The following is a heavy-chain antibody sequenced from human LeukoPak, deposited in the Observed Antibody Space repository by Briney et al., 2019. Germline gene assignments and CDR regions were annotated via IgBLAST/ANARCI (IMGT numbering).Heavy chain of an antibody. V-gene: IGHV3-21*01. J-gene: IGHJ4*02. Sequence: GGSLRLSCAASGFTFSSYSMNWVRQAPGKGLEWVSSISSSSSCIYYADSVKGRFTISRDNAKNSLYLQMNSPRAEDTAVYYCARGGRYSGYDLDYWGQGTLVTVSS. CDR1: GFTFSSYS. CDR3: ARGGRYSGYDLDY. D-gene: IGHD5-12*01. CDR2: ISSSSSCI.